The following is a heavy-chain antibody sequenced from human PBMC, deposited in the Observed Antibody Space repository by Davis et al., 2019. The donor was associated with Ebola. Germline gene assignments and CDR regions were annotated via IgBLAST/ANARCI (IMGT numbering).Heavy chain of an antibody. V-gene: IGHV1-18*04. CDR2: INPHNGNT. CDR1: GYPFTSYG. D-gene: IGHD6-13*01. Sequence: ASVKVSCKASGYPFTSYGVTWVRQAPGLGLEWMGWINPHNGNTNYAQNVQGRVTMTTDTSTSTAYMELSSLRSEDTAVYYCAREREQLVLYGGMDVWGKGTTVTVSS. CDR3: AREREQLVLYGGMDV. J-gene: IGHJ6*04.